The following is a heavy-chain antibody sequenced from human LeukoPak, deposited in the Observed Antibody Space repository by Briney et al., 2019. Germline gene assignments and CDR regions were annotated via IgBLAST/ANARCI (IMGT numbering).Heavy chain of an antibody. D-gene: IGHD3-9*01. Sequence: ASVKVSCKASGYTFTGYYMHWVRQAPGQGLEWMGWINPNSGGTNYAQKFQARVTMTRDTSISTAYMELSRLRSYDTAVYYCASGILTGTLYYDGMDVWGQGTTVTVSS. J-gene: IGHJ6*02. V-gene: IGHV1-2*02. CDR2: INPNSGGT. CDR3: ASGILTGTLYYDGMDV. CDR1: GYTFTGYY.